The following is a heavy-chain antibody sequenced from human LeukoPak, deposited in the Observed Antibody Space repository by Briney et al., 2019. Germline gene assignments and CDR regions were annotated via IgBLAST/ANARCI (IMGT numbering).Heavy chain of an antibody. J-gene: IGHJ4*02. CDR2: FDVIDSET. V-gene: IGHV1-24*01. Sequence: GASVKVSCTVSGSSLSELSLYWVRQAPGKGLEWMGGFDVIDSETFYAQKFQGRVTMTEDSSTDTAYMELRSLTSDDTALHYCAAGRPYSLLDYWGQGTLVTVSS. CDR3: AAGRPYSLLDY. CDR1: GSSLSELS. D-gene: IGHD5-18*01.